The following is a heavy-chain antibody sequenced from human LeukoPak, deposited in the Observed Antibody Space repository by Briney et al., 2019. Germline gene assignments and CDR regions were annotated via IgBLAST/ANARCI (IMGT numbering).Heavy chain of an antibody. CDR2: IYYTGNT. J-gene: IGHJ6*02. CDR3: ARAGKNGETGYAMDV. D-gene: IGHD1-1*01. Sequence: PSETLSLTCTVSGGSISPYYWSWIRQPPGKGLELVAYIYYTGNTNYNPSLKSRVTISVDTSKNQFSLKLNSMTAADTAVYYCARAGKNGETGYAMDVWGQGTTVTVSS. V-gene: IGHV4-59*01. CDR1: GGSISPYY.